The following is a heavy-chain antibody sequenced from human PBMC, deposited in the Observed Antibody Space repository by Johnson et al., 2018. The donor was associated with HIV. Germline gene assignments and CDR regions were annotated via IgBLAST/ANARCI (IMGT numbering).Heavy chain of an antibody. J-gene: IGHJ3*01. CDR1: GFTFSSYA. Sequence: VQLVESGGGLVKPGGSLRLSCAASGFTFSSYAMHWVRQAPGKGLEWVAVISYDGSNKYYADSVKGRFTISRDNSKNTLYLQMNSLRAEDTAVYYCNQDAFDVWGQGTMVTVSS. CDR2: ISYDGSNK. D-gene: IGHD1-14*01. V-gene: IGHV3-30*04. CDR3: NQDAFDV.